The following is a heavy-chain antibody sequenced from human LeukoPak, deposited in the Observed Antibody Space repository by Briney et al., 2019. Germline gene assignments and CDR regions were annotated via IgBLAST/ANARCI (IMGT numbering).Heavy chain of an antibody. CDR2: IHPVESNT. Sequence: GESLQISCKGSGYSFATYWIGWVRQMPGKGLEWMGIIHPVESNTRYSPSFQGQVTISADKSIGTTYLQWSSLKASDTAMYYCAKRNKFSSTWYFDFWGQGTLVTVSS. J-gene: IGHJ4*02. V-gene: IGHV5-51*01. CDR3: AKRNKFSSTWYFDF. D-gene: IGHD6-13*01. CDR1: GYSFATYW.